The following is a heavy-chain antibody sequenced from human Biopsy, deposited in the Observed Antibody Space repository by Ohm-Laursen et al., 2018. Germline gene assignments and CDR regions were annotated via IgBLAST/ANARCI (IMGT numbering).Heavy chain of an antibody. V-gene: IGHV3-74*01. CDR1: EFIFSRFW. CDR2: INSDGSST. D-gene: IGHD3-10*01. CDR3: TRAEAGSGSLLYFDY. J-gene: IGHJ4*02. Sequence: SLRLSCAASEFIFSRFWMYWVRQAPGKGLVWVSRINSDGSSTNCADTVKGRFTISRDNAKNTVFLQMNSLRAEDTAVHYCTRAEAGSGSLLYFDYWGQGTLVTVSS.